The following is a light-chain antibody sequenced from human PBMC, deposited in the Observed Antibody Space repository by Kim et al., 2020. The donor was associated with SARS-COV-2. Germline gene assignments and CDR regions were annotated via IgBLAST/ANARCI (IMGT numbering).Light chain of an antibody. J-gene: IGKJ1*01. Sequence: ASVGDRATITCRASQDIANALAWYQQKPGTVPKVLIYAASTFQSGVPSRFSGSGSGTEFSLTIGSLQTEDVATYYCQKYNSAPWTFGPGTKVDIK. CDR2: AAS. V-gene: IGKV1-27*01. CDR3: QKYNSAPWT. CDR1: QDIANA.